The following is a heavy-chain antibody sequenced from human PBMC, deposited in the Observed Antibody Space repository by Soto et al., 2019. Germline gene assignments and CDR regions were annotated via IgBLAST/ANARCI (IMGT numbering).Heavy chain of an antibody. CDR1: GFTFSSYW. J-gene: IGHJ4*02. CDR2: INSDGSST. D-gene: IGHD3-9*01. CDR3: AIDKYYDILTGHDRDH. Sequence: PGGPLRLSCAASGFTFSSYWMHWVRQAPGKGLVWVSRINSDGSSTTYADSEKGRFTISRDNAKNTLYLQLNSPRAEDTAVYYCAIDKYYDILTGHDRDHWGQGTLVTV. V-gene: IGHV3-74*01.